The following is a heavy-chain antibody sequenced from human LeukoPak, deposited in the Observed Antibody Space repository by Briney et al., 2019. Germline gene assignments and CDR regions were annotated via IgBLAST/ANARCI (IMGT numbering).Heavy chain of an antibody. Sequence: ASVKLSCKASGASFTIYAISWVRQAPGQGLEWMGGIIPIFGTANYAQKFHGRVTITADESTSTANMELRSLRSEDTAVYYCARDPHCSSTSCYAFDIWGQGTMVTVSS. CDR1: GASFTIYA. V-gene: IGHV1-69*01. CDR3: ARDPHCSSTSCYAFDI. D-gene: IGHD2-2*01. J-gene: IGHJ3*02. CDR2: IIPIFGTA.